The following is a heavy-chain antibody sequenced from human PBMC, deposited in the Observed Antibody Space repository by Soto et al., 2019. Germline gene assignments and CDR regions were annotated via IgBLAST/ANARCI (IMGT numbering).Heavy chain of an antibody. CDR1: GGAISSSSYF. J-gene: IGHJ4*02. CDR2: ILYSGTT. D-gene: IGHD4-17*01. CDR3: ARGGGYYGVLFDY. Sequence: QLQLQESGPGLLRPSETLSLTCNVSGGAISSSSYFWACVRQPPGKTLEWIGHILYSGTTPYNESLKSRVTISVDTSKNQFSLRLNSVTTADTAVYYCARGGGYYGVLFDYWGQGTLVPVSS. V-gene: IGHV4-39*01.